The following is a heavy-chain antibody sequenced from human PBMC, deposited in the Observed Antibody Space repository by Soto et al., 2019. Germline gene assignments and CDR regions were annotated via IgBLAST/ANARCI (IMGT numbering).Heavy chain of an antibody. D-gene: IGHD3-22*01. CDR3: ARDRVESGYPEYFQH. J-gene: IGHJ1*01. CDR2: IYSGGST. CDR1: GFTVSSNY. Sequence: EVPLVESGGGLIQPGGSLRLSYAASGFTVSSNYMSWVRQAPGKGLERVSVIYSGGSTYYADSVKGRFTISRDNSKNKLYLQMNSLRVEDTAVYYCARDRVESGYPEYFQHWGQGTLVTVSS. V-gene: IGHV3-53*01.